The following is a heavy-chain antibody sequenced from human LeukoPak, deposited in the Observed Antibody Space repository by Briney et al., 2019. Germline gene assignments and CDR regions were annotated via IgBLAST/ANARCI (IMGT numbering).Heavy chain of an antibody. J-gene: IGHJ2*01. V-gene: IGHV3-53*01. CDR1: GLSFSSYD. CDR2: IYSGATT. CDR3: ARVGDHFHWNLDL. D-gene: IGHD3-3*02. Sequence: GGSLRLSCAAAGLSFSSYDMYWVRQAPGKGLEWVSIIYSGATTYYADSVKGRFTISRDTSKNTLSLQMNSLRAEDTAVYFCARVGDHFHWNLDLWGRGTLVSVSS.